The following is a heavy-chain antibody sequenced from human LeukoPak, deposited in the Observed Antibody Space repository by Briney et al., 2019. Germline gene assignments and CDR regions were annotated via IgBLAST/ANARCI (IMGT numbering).Heavy chain of an antibody. J-gene: IGHJ4*02. V-gene: IGHV3-48*03. CDR3: ARAGGGIGYYFDY. Sequence: PGGSLRLSCVASGFTFSTYEMNWVRQAPGKGLEWLSYISSSGGTIYYADSVKGRFTISRDNAKNSLYLQMNSLRAEDTAVYYCARAGGGIGYYFDYWGQGTLVTVSS. D-gene: IGHD1-26*01. CDR2: ISSSGGTI. CDR1: GFTFSTYE.